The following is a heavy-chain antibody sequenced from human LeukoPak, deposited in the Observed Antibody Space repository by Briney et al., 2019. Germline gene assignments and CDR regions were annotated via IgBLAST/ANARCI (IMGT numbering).Heavy chain of an antibody. Sequence: PGGSLRLSCAASGFTFSSYGMHWVRQAPGKGLEWVAVIWYDGSNKYYADSVKGRFTISRDNSKNTLYLQMNSLRAEDTAVYYCARDPEYSSSSGLDYWGQGTLVTVSS. J-gene: IGHJ4*02. CDR1: GFTFSSYG. CDR3: ARDPEYSSSSGLDY. CDR2: IWYDGSNK. V-gene: IGHV3-33*01. D-gene: IGHD6-6*01.